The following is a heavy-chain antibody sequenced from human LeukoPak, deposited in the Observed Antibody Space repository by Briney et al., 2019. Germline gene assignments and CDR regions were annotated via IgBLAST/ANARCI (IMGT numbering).Heavy chain of an antibody. CDR1: GGSISSYY. D-gene: IGHD3-10*01. CDR3: ASHYGSGSFYSPFDY. CDR2: IYYSGST. Sequence: LETLSLTCTVSGGSISSYYWSWIRQPPGKGLEWIGYIYYSGSTNYNPSLKSRVTISLDTSKNQFSLKLNSVTAADTAVYYCASHYGSGSFYSPFDYWGQGTLVTVSS. J-gene: IGHJ4*02. V-gene: IGHV4-59*01.